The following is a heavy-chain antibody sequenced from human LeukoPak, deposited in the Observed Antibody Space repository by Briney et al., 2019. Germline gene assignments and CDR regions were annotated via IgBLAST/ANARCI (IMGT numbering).Heavy chain of an antibody. J-gene: IGHJ5*02. D-gene: IGHD2-2*01. CDR3: ARGGSIVVVPAARFDP. Sequence: SVKVSCKASGGTFSSYAISWVRQAPGQGLEWMGGIIPIFGTANYAQKFQGRVTITADESTSTAYMELSSLRSEDTAVYYCARGGSIVVVPAARFDPWGQGTLVTVSS. V-gene: IGHV1-69*13. CDR2: IIPIFGTA. CDR1: GGTFSSYA.